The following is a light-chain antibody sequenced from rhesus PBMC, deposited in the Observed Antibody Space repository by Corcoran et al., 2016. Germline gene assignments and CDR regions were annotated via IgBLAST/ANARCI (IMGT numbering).Light chain of an antibody. CDR2: GAS. V-gene: IGKV3-24*04. CDR1: QSVGSY. CDR3: QQSSDLWT. J-gene: IGKJ1*01. Sequence: DTVVTQSPATLSLSPGERATLSCRASQSVGSYLAWYLQKPGKAPRLLISGASSRATGVPDRFSGSGSGTEFTLIISSLEPEDVGVYYCQQSSDLWTFGQGTKVEIK.